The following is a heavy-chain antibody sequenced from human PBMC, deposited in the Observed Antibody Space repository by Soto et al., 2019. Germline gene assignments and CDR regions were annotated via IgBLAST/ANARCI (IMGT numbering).Heavy chain of an antibody. V-gene: IGHV3-74*01. Sequence: GGSLRLSCAASGFTFSNYWMQWARQAPGKGLVWVSRIHNDGRNTIYADSVKGRFTISRDNAKNTLYLQMNSLRAEDTAVYYCARQNNYGSDYWGQGTLVTVSS. J-gene: IGHJ4*02. CDR2: IHNDGRNT. CDR1: GFTFSNYW. CDR3: ARQNNYGSDY. D-gene: IGHD3-10*01.